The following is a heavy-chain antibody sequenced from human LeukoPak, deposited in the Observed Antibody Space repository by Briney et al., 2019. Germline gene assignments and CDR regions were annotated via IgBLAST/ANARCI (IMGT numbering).Heavy chain of an antibody. V-gene: IGHV1-69*05. CDR1: GGSFSSEA. J-gene: IGHJ4*02. Sequence: GASVKVSCKAFGGSFSSEAISCVRQAPGQGLEWMGGIIPIFGTANYAQKFQGRVTITTDESTSTAYMEVSSLRSEDTAVYYCGRKAGDCGGGSCYSIDYWGQGTLVTVSS. D-gene: IGHD2-15*01. CDR3: GRKAGDCGGGSCYSIDY. CDR2: IIPIFGTA.